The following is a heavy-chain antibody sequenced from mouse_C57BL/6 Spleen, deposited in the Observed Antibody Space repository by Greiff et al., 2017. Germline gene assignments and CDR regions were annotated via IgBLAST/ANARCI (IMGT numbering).Heavy chain of an antibody. Sequence: EVQLQQSGAELVRPGASVKLSCTASGFNIKDDYMHWVKQRPEQGLEWIGWIDPENGDTEYASKFQGKATITADPSSNTAYLQLSSLTSEDTAVYYCTTKGYCGDWGQGTTLTVSS. D-gene: IGHD1-2*01. CDR1: GFNIKDDY. V-gene: IGHV14-4*01. CDR3: TTKGYCGD. CDR2: IDPENGDT. J-gene: IGHJ2*01.